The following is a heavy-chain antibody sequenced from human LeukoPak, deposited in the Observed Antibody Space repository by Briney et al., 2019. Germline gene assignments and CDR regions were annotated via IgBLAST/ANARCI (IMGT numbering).Heavy chain of an antibody. Sequence: SETLSLTCAVYGGSFSGYYWSWIRKPPGKGLEWIGEINHSGSTNYDPSLKSRVTISVDTSKNQFSLKLSSVTAADTAVYYCARTSIYYDSSGYRSWGQGTLVTVSS. J-gene: IGHJ5*02. V-gene: IGHV4-34*01. CDR3: ARTSIYYDSSGYRS. CDR1: GGSFSGYY. CDR2: INHSGST. D-gene: IGHD3-22*01.